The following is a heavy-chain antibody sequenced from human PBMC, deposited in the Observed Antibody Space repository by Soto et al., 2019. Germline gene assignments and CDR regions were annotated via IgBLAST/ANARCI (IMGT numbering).Heavy chain of an antibody. J-gene: IGHJ1*01. D-gene: IGHD3-9*01. CDR1: GYTFTSYG. CDR2: ISVYNDNT. V-gene: IGHV1-18*01. CDR3: ARIGFDGH. Sequence: QVQLVQSGSEIKKPEASVKVSCKAFGYTFTSYGIGWVRQAPGQGLEWMGWISVYNDNTNYAQKFQGRVTMTTETSSSTAYMELRSLQSDDTAVYYCARIGFDGHWGQGTLVTVSS.